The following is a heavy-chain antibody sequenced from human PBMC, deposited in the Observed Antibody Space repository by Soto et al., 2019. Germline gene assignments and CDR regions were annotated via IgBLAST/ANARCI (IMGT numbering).Heavy chain of an antibody. CDR3: ERQDSVYARSHDY. CDR1: GDSSSTNNYY. J-gene: IGHJ4*02. Sequence: SETRCRTCTVSGDSSSTNNYYWSWIRQPPGKGLEWIAYINYSGSTSYNPSLKSRVNISVDTYRTQLSLKLNSVTAADKALYYCERQDSVYARSHDYCGQGILVTVS. CDR2: INYSGST. D-gene: IGHD5-12*01. V-gene: IGHV4-61*01.